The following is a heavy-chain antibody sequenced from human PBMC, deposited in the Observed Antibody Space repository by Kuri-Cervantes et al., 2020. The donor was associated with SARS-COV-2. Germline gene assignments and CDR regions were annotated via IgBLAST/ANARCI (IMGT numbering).Heavy chain of an antibody. CDR1: GFTFSSYS. J-gene: IGHJ4*02. Sequence: LTCAASGFTFSSYSMNWVRQAPGKGLEWVSYISSSSSTIYYADSVKGRFTVSRDNAKNSLYLQMNSLRAEDTAVYYCARPLMAGPHYFDFWGQGTLVTVSS. D-gene: IGHD6-19*01. V-gene: IGHV3-48*01. CDR3: ARPLMAGPHYFDF. CDR2: ISSSSSTI.